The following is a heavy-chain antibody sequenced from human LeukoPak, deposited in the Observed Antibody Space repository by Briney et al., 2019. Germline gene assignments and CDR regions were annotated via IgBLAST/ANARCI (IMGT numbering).Heavy chain of an antibody. CDR1: GFTFSSYA. D-gene: IGHD3-10*01. CDR2: ISYDGSNK. Sequence: QPGGSLRLSCAASGFTFSSYAMHWVRQAPGKGLEWVAVISYDGSNKYYADSVKGRFTISRDNSKNTLYLQMNSLRAEDTAVYYCARGAVRGAATYYFDYWGQGTLVTVSS. J-gene: IGHJ4*02. V-gene: IGHV3-30*04. CDR3: ARGAVRGAATYYFDY.